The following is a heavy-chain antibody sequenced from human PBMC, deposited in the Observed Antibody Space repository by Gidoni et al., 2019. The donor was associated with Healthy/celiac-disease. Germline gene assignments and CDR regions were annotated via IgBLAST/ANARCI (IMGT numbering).Heavy chain of an antibody. V-gene: IGHV3-9*01. CDR1: GFTFDDSA. CDR3: AKDRIAVNQGDYYYGMDV. D-gene: IGHD6-19*01. Sequence: EVQLVESGGGLVQPGRSLRISCAASGFTFDDSALHWVRQAPGKGLEWVSGISWNSGSIGYADSVKGRFTISRDNAKNSLYLQMNSLRAEDTALYYCAKDRIAVNQGDYYYGMDVWGQGTTVTVSS. J-gene: IGHJ6*02. CDR2: ISWNSGSI.